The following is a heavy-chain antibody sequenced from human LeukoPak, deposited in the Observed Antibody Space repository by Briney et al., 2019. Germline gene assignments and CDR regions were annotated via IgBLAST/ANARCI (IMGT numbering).Heavy chain of an antibody. Sequence: PGGSLRLSCAASGFTFSTYAMNWVRQAPGKGLEWVSSISGSSDYIYYAESLKGRFTISRDNAKKSLYLQLNSLRDEDTAVYYCAREKRTMAVVNDYWGQGTLVTVSS. D-gene: IGHD2-15*01. J-gene: IGHJ4*02. CDR3: AREKRTMAVVNDY. CDR2: ISGSSDYI. CDR1: GFTFSTYA. V-gene: IGHV3-21*01.